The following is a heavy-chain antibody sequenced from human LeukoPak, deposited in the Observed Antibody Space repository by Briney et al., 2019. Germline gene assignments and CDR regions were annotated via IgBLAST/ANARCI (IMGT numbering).Heavy chain of an antibody. J-gene: IGHJ6*02. CDR1: GGSISSGDYY. CDR2: INHSGST. CDR3: TLLTPYSSGHYYYYGMDV. V-gene: IGHV4-39*07. Sequence: SETLSLTCTVSGGSISSGDYYWSWIRQPPGKGLEWIGEINHSGSTNYNPSLKSRVTISVDTSKNQFSLKLSSVTAADTAVYYCTLLTPYSSGHYYYYGMDVWGQGTTVTVSS. D-gene: IGHD6-25*01.